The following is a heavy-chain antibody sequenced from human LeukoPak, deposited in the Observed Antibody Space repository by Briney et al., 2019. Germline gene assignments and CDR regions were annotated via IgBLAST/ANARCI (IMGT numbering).Heavy chain of an antibody. J-gene: IGHJ3*02. Sequence: ASVKVSCKASGYTFTSYDINWVRQATGQGLEWMGWMNPNSGNTGYAQKFQGRVTMTRNTSISTAYMELSSLRSEDTAVYYCAREAYDILTGPDAFDIWGHGTMVTVSS. V-gene: IGHV1-8*01. D-gene: IGHD3-9*01. CDR2: MNPNSGNT. CDR3: AREAYDILTGPDAFDI. CDR1: GYTFTSYD.